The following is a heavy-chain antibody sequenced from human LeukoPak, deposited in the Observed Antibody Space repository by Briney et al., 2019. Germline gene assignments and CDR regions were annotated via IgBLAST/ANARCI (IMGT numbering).Heavy chain of an antibody. J-gene: IGHJ4*02. CDR3: TTDTWYSAGH. CDR1: GFTFSSHL. CDR2: ISSDGTYT. V-gene: IGHV3-74*01. D-gene: IGHD6-13*01. Sequence: AGGSLRLSCAASGFTFSSHLMHWVRQAPGKGLVWVSRISSDGTYTNYADSVRGRFTISRDNAKNTLYLQMNSLRAEDTAIYYCTTDTWYSAGHWGQGTLVTVSS.